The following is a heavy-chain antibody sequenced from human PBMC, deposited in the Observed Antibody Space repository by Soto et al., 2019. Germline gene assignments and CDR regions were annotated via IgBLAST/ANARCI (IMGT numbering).Heavy chain of an antibody. Sequence: GGSLRLSCAASGFTFSDYYMSWIRQAPGKGLEWVSYISSSGSTIYYADSVKGRFTISRDNAKNSLYLQMNSLRAEDTAVYYCARTPGLFIAAAGNGNWFDPWGQGTLVTVSS. CDR3: ARTPGLFIAAAGNGNWFDP. D-gene: IGHD6-13*01. CDR1: GFTFSDYY. V-gene: IGHV3-11*01. CDR2: ISSSGSTI. J-gene: IGHJ5*02.